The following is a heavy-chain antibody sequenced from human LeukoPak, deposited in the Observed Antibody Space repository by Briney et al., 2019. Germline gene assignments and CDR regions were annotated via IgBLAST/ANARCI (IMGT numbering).Heavy chain of an antibody. CDR3: ATYRQVLLPFES. J-gene: IGHJ4*02. Sequence: GGSLRLSCAASGFTFSTFAMIWVCQPPGKGLEWVSSIFPSGGEIHYADSVRGRFTISRDNSKSTLSLQMNSLRAEDTAIYYCATYRQVLLPFESWGQGTLVTVSS. CDR2: IFPSGGEI. D-gene: IGHD2-8*02. V-gene: IGHV3-23*01. CDR1: GFTFSTFA.